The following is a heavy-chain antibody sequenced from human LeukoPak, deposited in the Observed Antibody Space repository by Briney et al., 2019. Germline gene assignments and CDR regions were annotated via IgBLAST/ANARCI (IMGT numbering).Heavy chain of an antibody. Sequence: GGSLRLSCAASGSTFSNYAMSWVRQAPGKGLEWVSVISGSGATTDHADSVMGRFTISRDNSKNTLYLRLDSLRADDTAVYFCAKGLWGAYYYGMDVWGQGTTVTVSS. CDR1: GSTFSNYA. V-gene: IGHV3-23*01. CDR3: AKGLWGAYYYGMDV. CDR2: ISGSGATT. J-gene: IGHJ6*02. D-gene: IGHD3-16*01.